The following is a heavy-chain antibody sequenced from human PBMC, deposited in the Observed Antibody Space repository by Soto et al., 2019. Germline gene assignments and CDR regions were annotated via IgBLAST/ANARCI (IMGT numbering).Heavy chain of an antibody. CDR3: ARHGAAAGYYYHYGMAV. V-gene: IGHV4-39*01. Sequence: PSETLSLTCTVSGGSISSSSYYWGWIRQPPGKGLEWIGSIYYSGSTYYNPSLKSRVTISVDTSKNQFSLKLSSVTAADTAVYYCARHGAAAGYYYHYGMAVWGQGTTVTVSS. D-gene: IGHD6-13*01. CDR1: GGSISSSSYY. J-gene: IGHJ6*02. CDR2: IYYSGST.